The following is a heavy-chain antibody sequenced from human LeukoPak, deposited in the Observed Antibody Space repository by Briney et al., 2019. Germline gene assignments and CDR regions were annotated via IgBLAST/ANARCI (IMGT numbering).Heavy chain of an antibody. D-gene: IGHD6-19*01. V-gene: IGHV3-48*03. CDR3: ARLGSQWLVGDAFDI. CDR2: ISSSGSTI. CDR1: GFTFSSYE. Sequence: PGGSLRLSCAASGFTFSSYEMNWVRQAPGKGLEWVSYISSSGSTIYYADSVKGRFTISRDNAKNSLYLQMNSLRAEDTAVYYCARLGSQWLVGDAFDIWGQGTMVTVSS. J-gene: IGHJ3*02.